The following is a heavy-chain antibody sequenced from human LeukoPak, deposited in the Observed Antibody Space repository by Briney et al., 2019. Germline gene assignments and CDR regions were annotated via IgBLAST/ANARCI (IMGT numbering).Heavy chain of an antibody. CDR1: GGSISSNSYH. V-gene: IGHV4-39*01. Sequence: PSETLSLTCTVSGGSISSNSYHWGWIRQPPGKGLEWIGTIFYTGSTYYNPSLKSRVSISADTSKNQFSLRLSSVTAADTAVYYCARLSTSSGLFDYWGQGTLVTVSS. CDR3: ARLSTSSGLFDY. J-gene: IGHJ4*02. D-gene: IGHD3-22*01. CDR2: IFYTGST.